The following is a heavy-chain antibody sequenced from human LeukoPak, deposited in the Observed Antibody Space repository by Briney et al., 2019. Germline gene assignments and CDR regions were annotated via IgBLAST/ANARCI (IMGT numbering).Heavy chain of an antibody. CDR2: IKQDGSEK. Sequence: GGSLRLSCSASGITFSSYEMNWVRQAPGKGLEWVANIKQDGSEKYYVDSVKGRFTISRDNAKNSLYLQMNSLRAEDTAVYYCASVEMATIVVDYWGQGTLVTVSS. J-gene: IGHJ4*02. CDR1: GITFSSYE. V-gene: IGHV3-7*01. D-gene: IGHD5-24*01. CDR3: ASVEMATIVVDY.